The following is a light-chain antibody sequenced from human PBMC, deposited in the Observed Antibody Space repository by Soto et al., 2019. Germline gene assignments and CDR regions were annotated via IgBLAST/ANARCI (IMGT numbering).Light chain of an antibody. CDR1: QSISGY. CDR3: QQQNSFSLT. J-gene: IGKJ4*01. Sequence: ETKRTQSPSSLSASVGARVTFTCGTSQSISGYFNWYRNKPGKAPTILIYAASTLQSGVPSRFSGSGSGTDFNLTISNLQTEDFATYYCQQQNSFSLTFGEGTKVDI. V-gene: IGKV1-39*01. CDR2: AAS.